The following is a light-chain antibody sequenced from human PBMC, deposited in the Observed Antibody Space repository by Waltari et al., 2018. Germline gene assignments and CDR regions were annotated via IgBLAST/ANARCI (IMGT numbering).Light chain of an antibody. Sequence: DIQMTQSPSSLSASVGDRVTITCRASQTINKYLNWYQKKPGRAPKVLISVISYLHTGVPSRFSGSGSGTDFTLTISSLQPEDSATYYCQQSDSLPLTFGGGTK. CDR1: QTINKY. J-gene: IGKJ4*01. CDR3: QQSDSLPLT. V-gene: IGKV1-39*01. CDR2: VIS.